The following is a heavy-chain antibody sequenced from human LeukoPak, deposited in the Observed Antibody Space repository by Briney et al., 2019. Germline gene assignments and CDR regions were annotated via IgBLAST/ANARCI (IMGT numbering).Heavy chain of an antibody. V-gene: IGHV3-48*03. CDR3: TYGGKKGFDY. Sequence: GGSLRLSCAASGFTLSSYEMKWVRQAPGKGLGWVSYISSSGSTIYYTDSVKGRFTISRDNAKNSLYLQMNSLRAEDTAVYYCTYGGKKGFDYWGQGTRVTVSS. J-gene: IGHJ4*02. D-gene: IGHD4-23*01. CDR2: ISSSGSTI. CDR1: GFTLSSYE.